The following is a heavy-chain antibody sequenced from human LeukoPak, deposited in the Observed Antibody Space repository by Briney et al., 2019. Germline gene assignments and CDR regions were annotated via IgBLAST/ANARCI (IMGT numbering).Heavy chain of an antibody. V-gene: IGHV1-3*01. D-gene: IGHD5-24*01. CDR3: AMSVEMPPIPSFDY. CDR1: GYTFTGYY. CDR2: VSAANNP. J-gene: IGHJ4*02. Sequence: GASVKVSCKASGYTFTGYYIHWMRQAPGQGLELLGWVSAANNPEYSQKFQGRVVITRDASATTSYLELNSLRSEDTAVYYCAMSVEMPPIPSFDYWGQGTLVTVSS.